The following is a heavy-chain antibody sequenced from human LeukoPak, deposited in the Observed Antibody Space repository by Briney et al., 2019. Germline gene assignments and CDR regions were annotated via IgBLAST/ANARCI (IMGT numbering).Heavy chain of an antibody. D-gene: IGHD1-26*01. J-gene: IGHJ5*02. CDR1: GGSISSGGYS. CDR2: IYHSGST. CDR3: ARDQDVGEGNWFDP. V-gene: IGHV4-30-2*01. Sequence: SATLSLTCAVSGGSISSGGYSWSWIRQPPGKGLEWIGYIYHSGSTYYNPSLKSRVTISVDRSKNQFSLKLSSVTAADTAVYYCARDQDVGEGNWFDPWGQGTLVAVSS.